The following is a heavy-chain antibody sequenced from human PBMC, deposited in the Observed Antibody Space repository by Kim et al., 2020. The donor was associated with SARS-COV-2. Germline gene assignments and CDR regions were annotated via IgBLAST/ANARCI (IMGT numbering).Heavy chain of an antibody. J-gene: IGHJ4*01. V-gene: IGHV3-11*04. CDR2: SSGSTL. D-gene: IGHD5-18*01. Sequence: SSGSTLYYAGSVKGRFTIPRDNAKSSLYLQMNTLRDEDTAVYYCATGDTAHWGQGSLVAVSS. CDR3: ATGDTAH.